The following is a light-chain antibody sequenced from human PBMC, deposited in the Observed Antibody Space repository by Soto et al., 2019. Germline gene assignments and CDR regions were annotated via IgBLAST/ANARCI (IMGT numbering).Light chain of an antibody. CDR3: QQRYNWPIT. V-gene: IGKV3-11*01. CDR1: QSVSGY. J-gene: IGKJ5*01. Sequence: IVLTQSPATLSLSPGETATLSCRASQSVSGYIGWYQQKPGQAPRLLIYADSNRATGIPARFSGSGSGTDFTLTISSLEPEDFSVYYCQQRYNWPITFGQGTRLEIK. CDR2: ADS.